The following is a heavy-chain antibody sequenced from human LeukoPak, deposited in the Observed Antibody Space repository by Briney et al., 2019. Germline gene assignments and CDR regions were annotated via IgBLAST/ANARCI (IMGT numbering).Heavy chain of an antibody. CDR3: ARGDYYDILTGYRGLDY. V-gene: IGHV4-34*01. CDR2: INHSGST. CDR1: GGSFSGYY. Sequence: SETLSLTRAVYGGSFSGYYWSWIRQPPGKGLEWIGEINHSGSTNYNPSLKSRVTISVDTSKNQFSLKLSSVTAADTAVYYCARGDYYDILTGYRGLDYWGQGTLVTVSS. J-gene: IGHJ4*02. D-gene: IGHD3-9*01.